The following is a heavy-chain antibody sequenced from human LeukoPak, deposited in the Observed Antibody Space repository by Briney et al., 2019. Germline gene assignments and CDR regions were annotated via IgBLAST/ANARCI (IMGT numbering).Heavy chain of an antibody. J-gene: IGHJ4*02. CDR2: IYYSGST. V-gene: IGHV4-59*12. CDR3: ASLKMDWYYFDY. D-gene: IGHD3/OR15-3a*01. CDR1: GGSISSYY. Sequence: SETLSLTCTVSGGSISSYYWSWIRQPPGKGLEWIGYIYYSGSTNYNPSLKSRVTISVDTSKNQFSLKLSSVTAADTAVYYCASLKMDWYYFDYWGQGTLVTVSS.